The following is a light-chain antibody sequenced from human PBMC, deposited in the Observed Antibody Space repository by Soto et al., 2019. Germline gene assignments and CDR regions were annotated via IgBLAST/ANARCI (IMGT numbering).Light chain of an antibody. V-gene: IGLV2-14*01. J-gene: IGLJ2*01. Sequence: QSALPQPASVSGSPGQSITISCTGTSSDVGGYNYVSWYQQHPGKAPKLIIYEVSNRPSGVSNRFSGAKSGNTASLNISGLQAEDEADYYCSSYTSSSTRVFGGGTTLTVL. CDR3: SSYTSSSTRV. CDR2: EVS. CDR1: SSDVGGYNY.